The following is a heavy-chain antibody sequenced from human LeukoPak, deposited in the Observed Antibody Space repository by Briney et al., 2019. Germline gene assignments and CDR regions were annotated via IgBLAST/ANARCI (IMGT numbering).Heavy chain of an antibody. CDR3: ARGPYDSSGYWDYNWFDP. Sequence: ASVKVSCKASGGTFSSYAISWVRQAPGQGLEWMGRIIPILGIANYAQKFQGRVTITADKSTSTAYVELSSLRSEDTAVYYCARGPYDSSGYWDYNWFDPWGQGTLVTVSS. CDR2: IIPILGIA. J-gene: IGHJ5*02. CDR1: GGTFSSYA. D-gene: IGHD3-22*01. V-gene: IGHV1-69*04.